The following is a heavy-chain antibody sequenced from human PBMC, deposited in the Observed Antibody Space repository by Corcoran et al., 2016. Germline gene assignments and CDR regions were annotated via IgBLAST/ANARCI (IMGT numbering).Heavy chain of an antibody. D-gene: IGHD2-21*02. CDR1: GDNVSSNSAA. CDR3: AKDQSDSLDQ. CDR2: TYYRSSWYN. Sequence: QVQLQQSGPGLVKPSQTLSLTCAISGDNVSSNSAAWNWIRQSPSRGLEWLGRTYYRSSWYNEYALSVKSRITINPDTSKNQIYLQLNPVTPEDTAVYYCAKDQSDSLDQWGQGTLVTVSS. J-gene: IGHJ4*02. V-gene: IGHV6-1*01.